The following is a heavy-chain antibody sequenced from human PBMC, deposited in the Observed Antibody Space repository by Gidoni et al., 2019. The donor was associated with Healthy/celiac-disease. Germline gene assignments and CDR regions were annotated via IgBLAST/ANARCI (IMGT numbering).Heavy chain of an antibody. V-gene: IGHV4-59*13. D-gene: IGHD4-17*01. CDR2: IYGTGST. CDR3: ARGTYSDYGFRVDP. CDR1: GASISNNY. J-gene: IGHJ5*02. Sequence: SETLSLTCTVSGASISNNYWSWIRQPPGKGLVWIGYIYGTGSTNYNPSLKSRVTMSVDMSKNHFSLRLISVTAADAAVYYWARGTYSDYGFRVDPWGQGTLVTVSS.